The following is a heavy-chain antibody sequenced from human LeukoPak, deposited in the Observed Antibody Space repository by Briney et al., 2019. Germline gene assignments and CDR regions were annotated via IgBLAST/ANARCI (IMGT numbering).Heavy chain of an antibody. D-gene: IGHD1-7*01. CDR2: TYYMSKWDN. J-gene: IGHJ5*02. CDR3: ARSHWNYDNYFDP. V-gene: IGHV6-1*01. CDR1: GDSVSIKSAA. Sequence: SQTLSLTFAISGDSVSIKSAAWNWIRQSPTRGLEWLGRTYYMSKWDNDYALFVKSRITINPDTSKNQFSLQLNSVTPEDTAVYYCARSHWNYDNYFDPWGQGTLVTVSS.